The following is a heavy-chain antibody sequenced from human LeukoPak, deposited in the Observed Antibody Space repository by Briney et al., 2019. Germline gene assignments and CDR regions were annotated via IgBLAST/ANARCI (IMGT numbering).Heavy chain of an antibody. D-gene: IGHD1-26*01. Sequence: GGSLRLSCAASGFTFSSYGMHWVRQAPGKGLEWVSYITSSSSTIYYADSVKGRFTISRDNAKNSLYLQMNSLRAEDTAVYYCAREGATVMMKDYHWYFDLWGRGTLVTVSS. CDR1: GFTFSSYG. CDR3: AREGATVMMKDYHWYFDL. J-gene: IGHJ2*01. V-gene: IGHV3-48*04. CDR2: ITSSSSTI.